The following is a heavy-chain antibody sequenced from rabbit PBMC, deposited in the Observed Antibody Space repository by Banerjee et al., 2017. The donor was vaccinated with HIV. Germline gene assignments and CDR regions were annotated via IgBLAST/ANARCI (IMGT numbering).Heavy chain of an antibody. CDR1: GFDLSSYYY. Sequence: QEQVVESGGGLVQPEGSLTLTCKASGFDLSSYYYMCWVRQAPGKGLEWIACIDSGSSGFTYFATWAKGRFTISKTSSTTGTLQMTSLTAADTATYFCARDLTDVIGWNFGWWGQGTLVTVS. CDR3: ARDLTDVIGWNFGW. CDR2: IDSGSSGFT. V-gene: IGHV1S45*01. D-gene: IGHD1-1*01. J-gene: IGHJ4*01.